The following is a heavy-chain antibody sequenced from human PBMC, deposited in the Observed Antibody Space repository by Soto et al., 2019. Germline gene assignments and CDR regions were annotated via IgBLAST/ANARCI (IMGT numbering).Heavy chain of an antibody. V-gene: IGHV1-69*13. CDR1: GGTFSSYA. CDR2: IIPIFGTA. J-gene: IGHJ6*02. D-gene: IGHD2-2*02. CDR3: ARQVCSSTSCYKQSDYYYYGMDV. Sequence: SLKVSCKASGGTFSSYAISWVRQAPGQGLEWMGGIIPIFGTANYAQKFQGRVTITADESTSTAYMELSSLRSEDTAVYYCARQVCSSTSCYKQSDYYYYGMDVWGQGTTVTVSS.